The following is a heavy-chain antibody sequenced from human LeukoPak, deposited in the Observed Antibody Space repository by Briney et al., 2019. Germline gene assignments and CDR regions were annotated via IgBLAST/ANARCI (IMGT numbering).Heavy chain of an antibody. CDR1: GFTFSDYY. CDR2: ITNSGSMI. CDR3: ARDRGQAYNG. Sequence: GGSLRLSCEASGFTFSDYYMTWIRQAPGKGLEWVSYITNSGSMIYYADSVKGRFSISRDNARNSLHLQMNSLRAEDTAVYYCARDRGQAYNGWGQGTLVTVSS. J-gene: IGHJ4*02. D-gene: IGHD3-10*01. V-gene: IGHV3-11*01.